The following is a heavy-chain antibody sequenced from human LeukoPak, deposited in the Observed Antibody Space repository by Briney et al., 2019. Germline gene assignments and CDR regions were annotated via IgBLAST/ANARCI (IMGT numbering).Heavy chain of an antibody. CDR2: IHTSGST. CDR1: GGSISSYY. D-gene: IGHD3-22*01. CDR3: ARDRYYYDSSGSQFDY. J-gene: IGHJ4*02. V-gene: IGHV4-4*07. Sequence: PSETLSLTCIFSGGSISSYYWSWIRQPAGKGLEWIGRIHTSGSTNYNPSLKSRVTMSVDTSKNQFSLNLNSVTAADTAVYYCARDRYYYDSSGSQFDYWGQGTLVTVSS.